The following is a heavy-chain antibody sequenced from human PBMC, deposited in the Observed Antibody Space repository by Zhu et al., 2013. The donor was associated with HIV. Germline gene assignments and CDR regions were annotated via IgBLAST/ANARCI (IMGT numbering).Heavy chain of an antibody. CDR1: GFTFPTYT. V-gene: IGHV3-23*01. CDR3: AGGAPGYSGYDWDY. D-gene: IGHD5-12*01. Sequence: VQLLESGGGLLQPGGSLRLSCAASGFTFPTYTMAWVRQAPGKGLEWVSDINKSGDRTYYADSVKGRFTISRDNSKNTLYLQMNSLRVDDTAIYYCAGGAPGYSGYDWDYWGQGTLVTVSS. CDR2: INKSGDRT. J-gene: IGHJ4*02.